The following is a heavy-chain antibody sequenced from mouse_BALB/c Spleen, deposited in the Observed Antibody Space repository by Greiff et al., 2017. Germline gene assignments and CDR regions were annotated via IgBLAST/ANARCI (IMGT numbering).Heavy chain of an antibody. D-gene: IGHD6-5*01. CDR1: GYTFTSYW. CDR2: IYPGNSDT. J-gene: IGHJ4*01. V-gene: IGHV1-5*01. Sequence: VQLQQSGTVLARPGASVKMSCKASGYTFTSYWMHWVKQRPGQGLEWIGAIYPGNSDTSYNQKFKGKAKLTAVTSTSTAYMELSSLTSEDTAVYYCARSYQGGAMDYWGQGTSVTVSS. CDR3: ARSYQGGAMDY.